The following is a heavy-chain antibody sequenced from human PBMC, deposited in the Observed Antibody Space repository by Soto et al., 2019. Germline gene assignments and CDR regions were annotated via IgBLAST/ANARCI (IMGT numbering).Heavy chain of an antibody. J-gene: IGHJ4*02. D-gene: IGHD3-10*01. V-gene: IGHV1-46*01. CDR2: INPSGGST. Sequence: QVQLVQSGAEVKKPGASVKVSCKASGYTFTSYYMHWVRQAPGQGLEWMGIINPSGGSTSYAQKFQGRVTMARDTSTSTVYMELSSLRSEDTAVYYCARDSSHLYGSGSYYRYWGQGTLVTVSS. CDR3: ARDSSHLYGSGSYYRY. CDR1: GYTFTSYY.